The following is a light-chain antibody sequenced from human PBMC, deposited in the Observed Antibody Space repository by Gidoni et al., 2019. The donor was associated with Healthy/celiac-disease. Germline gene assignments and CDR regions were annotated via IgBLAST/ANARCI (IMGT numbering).Light chain of an antibody. Sequence: SQAPSSLSASVGDRVTITCRASQSISSYLNWYQQKPGKAPKLLIYAASSLQRGVPSRFSGRGSGTDFTLTTSRLQPEDFATYYCQQSYSIPRTFGRGTKVEIK. V-gene: IGKV1-39*01. CDR2: AAS. J-gene: IGKJ4*01. CDR1: QSISSY. CDR3: QQSYSIPRT.